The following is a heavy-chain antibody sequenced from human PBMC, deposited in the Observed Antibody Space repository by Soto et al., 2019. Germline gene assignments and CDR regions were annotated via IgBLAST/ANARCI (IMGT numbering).Heavy chain of an antibody. CDR2: ISYDGSNK. J-gene: IGHJ4*02. CDR3: AKAWSSGFITGQLFDY. V-gene: IGHV3-30*18. CDR1: GFTISSYG. Sequence: PGGSLRLSCAASGFTISSYGIHRVRQAPGKGLEWVAVISYDGSNKYYADSVKVRFTISRDNSKNTLYLQMNSLRAEDTAVYYCAKAWSSGFITGQLFDYWGQGTLVTVSS. D-gene: IGHD6-19*01.